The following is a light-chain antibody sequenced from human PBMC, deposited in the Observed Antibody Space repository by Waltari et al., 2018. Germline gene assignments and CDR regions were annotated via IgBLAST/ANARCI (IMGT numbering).Light chain of an antibody. Sequence: DVQMTQSPSSLSAPVGDRVTITCRASHSISTYLNWYQQKPGKAPNVLIYAASSLHSGVPSRFSGSGSGTDFTLTISSLQPEDFATYYCQQSFTTTRTFGQGTKVVIK. CDR3: QQSFTTTRT. CDR1: HSISTY. CDR2: AAS. V-gene: IGKV1-39*01. J-gene: IGKJ1*01.